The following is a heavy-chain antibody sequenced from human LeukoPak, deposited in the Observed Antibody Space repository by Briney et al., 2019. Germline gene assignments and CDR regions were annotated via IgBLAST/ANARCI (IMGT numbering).Heavy chain of an antibody. CDR3: ARQYYDNTGYYYFDY. V-gene: IGHV4-39*01. D-gene: IGHD3-22*01. J-gene: IGHJ4*02. CDR1: GGSITGSSYY. Sequence: SETLSLTCTVSGGSITGSSYYWGWIRQPPGKGPEWIGSMYYSGSTYYNPSLKSRLTISVDTSKNQSSLKLTSVTAADTAVYYCARQYYDNTGYYYFDYWGQGTLVTVSS. CDR2: MYYSGST.